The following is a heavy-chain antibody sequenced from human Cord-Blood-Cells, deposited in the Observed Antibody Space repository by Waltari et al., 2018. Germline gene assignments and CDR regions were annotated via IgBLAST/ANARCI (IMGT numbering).Heavy chain of an antibody. Sequence: EVQLVESGGGLIQPGGSLRLSCAASGFTVSSNYMSWVRQAPGKGLEWVSVSYSGGSTYYADSVKGRFTISRDNSKNTLYLQMNSLRAEDTAVYYCARDYYDSSGYYYDYWGQGTLVTVSS. CDR2: SYSGGST. CDR1: GFTVSSNY. V-gene: IGHV3-53*01. CDR3: ARDYYDSSGYYYDY. D-gene: IGHD3-22*01. J-gene: IGHJ4*02.